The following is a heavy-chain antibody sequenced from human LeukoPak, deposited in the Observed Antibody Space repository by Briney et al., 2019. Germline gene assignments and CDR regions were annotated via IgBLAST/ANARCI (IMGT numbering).Heavy chain of an antibody. Sequence: ASVKVSCKASGYTFTSYYMHWVRQAPGQGLEWMGITNPSGGSTSYAQKFQGRVTMTRDTSTSTVYMELSSLRSEDTAVYYCARDYDFWSGYSALYGMDVWGQGTTVTVSS. CDR3: ARDYDFWSGYSALYGMDV. CDR2: TNPSGGST. V-gene: IGHV1-46*01. D-gene: IGHD3-3*01. CDR1: GYTFTSYY. J-gene: IGHJ6*02.